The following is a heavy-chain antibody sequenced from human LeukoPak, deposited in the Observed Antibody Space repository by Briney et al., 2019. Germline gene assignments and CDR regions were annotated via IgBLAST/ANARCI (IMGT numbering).Heavy chain of an antibody. D-gene: IGHD6-19*01. V-gene: IGHV3-66*02. CDR1: GFTFSSYE. CDR2: IHIDGTT. J-gene: IGHJ4*02. Sequence: GGSLRLSCAASGFTFSSYEMIWVRRAPGKGLEWVSVIHIDGTTYYADSVKGRFTISRDNSKNTAYLKINSLRPEDTALYYCASGSDSSYWGQGTLVTVSS. CDR3: ASGSDSSY.